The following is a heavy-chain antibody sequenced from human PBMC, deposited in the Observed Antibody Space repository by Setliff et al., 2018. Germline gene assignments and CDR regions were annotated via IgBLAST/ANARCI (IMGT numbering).Heavy chain of an antibody. J-gene: IGHJ4*02. CDR3: ARLSPYNTGPPFDY. V-gene: IGHV4-39*01. CDR1: GGSISSSSYY. D-gene: IGHD2-8*02. Sequence: SETLSLTCIVSGGSISSSSYYWGWIRQSPGKGLEWIGTSESTYNNPSFKSRLTISVDTSKNQFSLNLRSVTAADTAVYYCARLSPYNTGPPFDYWGQGTLVTVSS. CDR2: SEST.